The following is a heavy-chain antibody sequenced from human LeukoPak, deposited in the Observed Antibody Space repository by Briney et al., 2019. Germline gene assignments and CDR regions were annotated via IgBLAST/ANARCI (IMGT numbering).Heavy chain of an antibody. CDR3: VRHRGFHYYMDV. D-gene: IGHD3-10*01. V-gene: IGHV4-39*01. J-gene: IGHJ6*03. CDR2: LFDTGST. Sequence: PSETLSLTCTVSGGSIGQSTYYWGWIRQSPGKGLEWIATLFDTGSTYYNPSLKSRTTIYADTSKSRFSLKVSPVTAADTAVYYCVRHRGFHYYMDVWGRGTTVTVSS. CDR1: GGSIGQSTYY.